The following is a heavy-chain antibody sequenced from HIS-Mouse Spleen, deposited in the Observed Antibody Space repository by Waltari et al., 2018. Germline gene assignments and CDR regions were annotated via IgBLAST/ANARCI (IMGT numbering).Heavy chain of an antibody. Sequence: QVQLQQWGAGLLKPSETLSLTCAVYGGSFIGYYWCWIRQPPGQGLEGIGEINHSGSANYNPSLKSRVTISVDTSKNQFSLKLSSVTAADTAVYYCARGRSPATVTIGYYFDYWGQGTLVTVSS. J-gene: IGHJ4*02. CDR1: GGSFIGYY. V-gene: IGHV4-34*01. CDR3: ARGRSPATVTIGYYFDY. CDR2: INHSGSA. D-gene: IGHD4-17*01.